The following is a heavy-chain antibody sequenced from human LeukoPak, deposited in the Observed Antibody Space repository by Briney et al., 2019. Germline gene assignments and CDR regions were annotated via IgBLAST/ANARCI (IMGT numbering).Heavy chain of an antibody. Sequence: GGSRRLSCAASGFSFSSHVMHWVRQAPGKGLEWVSGISGSGGDTYYADSVKGRFTISRDNSKNTLNLQMNSLRAEDTALYYCAKAQNYESSGYYGGFDYWGQGTLVTVSS. J-gene: IGHJ4*02. D-gene: IGHD3-22*01. CDR2: ISGSGGDT. V-gene: IGHV3-23*01. CDR1: GFSFSSHV. CDR3: AKAQNYESSGYYGGFDY.